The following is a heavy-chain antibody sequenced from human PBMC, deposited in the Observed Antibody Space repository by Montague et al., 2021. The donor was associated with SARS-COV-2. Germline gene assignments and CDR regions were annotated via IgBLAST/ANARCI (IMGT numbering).Heavy chain of an antibody. CDR3: VVVVPAMRPRSDY. Sequence: SETLSLTCAVYGGSFSVYYWSWIRQPPGKGLEWIGEINHSGSTNYNPSLKSRVTISSDTSKNQFSLKLNSVTAADTAVYFCVVVVPAMRPRSDYWGQGTLVTVS. D-gene: IGHD2-21*02. CDR1: GGSFSVYY. J-gene: IGHJ4*02. CDR2: INHSGST. V-gene: IGHV4-34*01.